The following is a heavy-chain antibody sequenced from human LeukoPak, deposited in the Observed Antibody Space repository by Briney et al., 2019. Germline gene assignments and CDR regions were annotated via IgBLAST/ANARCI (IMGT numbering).Heavy chain of an antibody. J-gene: IGHJ4*02. V-gene: IGHV4-34*01. CDR2: INHSGST. CDR1: GGSISSYY. Sequence: SETLSLTCTVSGGSISSYYWSWIRQPPGKGLEWIGEINHSGSTNYNPSLKCRVTISVDTSKNQFSLKLSSVTAADTAVYYCARGQATMDYWGQGTLVTVSS. CDR3: ARGQATMDY. D-gene: IGHD5-24*01.